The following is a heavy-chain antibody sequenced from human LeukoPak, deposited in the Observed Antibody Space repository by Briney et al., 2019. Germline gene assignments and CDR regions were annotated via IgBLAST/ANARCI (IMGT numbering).Heavy chain of an antibody. D-gene: IGHD3-9*01. J-gene: IGHJ5*02. Sequence: SETLSLTCTVSGGSISSYYWSWIRQPAGKGLEWIGRIYTSGTTDYHPALKSRLTISVDRSKNQFSLKLSSVTAADTAVYFCARGGYDILTGYWNWFDPWGQGTLVTVSS. CDR3: ARGGYDILTGYWNWFDP. CDR1: GGSISSYY. V-gene: IGHV4-4*07. CDR2: IYTSGTT.